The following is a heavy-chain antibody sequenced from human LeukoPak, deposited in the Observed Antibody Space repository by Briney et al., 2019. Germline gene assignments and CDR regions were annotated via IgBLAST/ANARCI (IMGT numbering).Heavy chain of an antibody. CDR3: ARETRYYGSGSSPYDAFDI. J-gene: IGHJ3*02. CDR1: GFTVSSNY. V-gene: IGHV3-53*01. D-gene: IGHD3-10*01. Sequence: GGSLRLSCAASGFTVSSNYMSWVRQAPGKGLEWVSVIYSGGSTYYADSVKDRFTISRDNSKNTLYLQMNSLRAEDTAVYYCARETRYYGSGSSPYDAFDIWGQGTMVTVSS. CDR2: IYSGGST.